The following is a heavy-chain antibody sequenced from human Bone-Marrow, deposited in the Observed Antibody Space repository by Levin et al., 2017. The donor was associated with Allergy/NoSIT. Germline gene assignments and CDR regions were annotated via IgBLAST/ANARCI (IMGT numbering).Heavy chain of an antibody. Sequence: PGGSLRLSCAASGFTFSSYTMKWVRQAPGKGLEWVSSISGSSGYINYADSVKGRFTISRDNAKNSLYLDMNSLRAEDAAGYYCWRYRKLIAVAAIDCWGQGTLVTVSS. CDR3: WRYRKLIAVAAIDC. CDR1: GFTFSSYT. V-gene: IGHV3-21*04. D-gene: IGHD6-19*01. CDR2: ISGSSGYI. J-gene: IGHJ4*01.